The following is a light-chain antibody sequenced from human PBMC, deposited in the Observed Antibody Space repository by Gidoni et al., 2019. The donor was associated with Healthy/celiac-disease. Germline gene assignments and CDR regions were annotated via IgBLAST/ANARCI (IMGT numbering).Light chain of an antibody. J-gene: IGKJ5*01. V-gene: IGKV3-11*01. Sequence: EIVLTQSPATLSLSAGERATLSGSASQSVSSYLAWYQQKPGQAPRLLIYDASNRATGIPARFSGSGSGTDFTLTISSLEPEDFAVYYCQQRSNWPITFGQGTRLEIK. CDR2: DAS. CDR3: QQRSNWPIT. CDR1: QSVSSY.